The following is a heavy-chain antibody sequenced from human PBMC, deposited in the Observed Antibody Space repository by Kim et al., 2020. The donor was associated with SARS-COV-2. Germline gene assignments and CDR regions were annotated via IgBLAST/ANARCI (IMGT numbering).Heavy chain of an antibody. Sequence: DSVKGRFTISRDNSKNPLYLQMNSLRAEDTAVYYCAKASDTGIAGFEYMDVWGKGTTVTVSS. J-gene: IGHJ6*03. CDR3: AKASDTGIAGFEYMDV. V-gene: IGHV3-23*01. D-gene: IGHD6-13*01.